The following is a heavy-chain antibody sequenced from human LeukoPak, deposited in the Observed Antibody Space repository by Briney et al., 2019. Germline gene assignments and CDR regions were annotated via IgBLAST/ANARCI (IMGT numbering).Heavy chain of an antibody. CDR2: ISSNGGST. V-gene: IGHV3-64*02. D-gene: IGHD3/OR15-3a*01. Sequence: GGSLRLSCAASGFTFSSYAMHWARQAPGKGLEYVSAISSNGGSTYYADSVKGRFTISRDNSKNTLYLQMGSLRAEDMAVYYCARGSVDWYGGHYFDYWGQGTLVTVSS. CDR1: GFTFSSYA. CDR3: ARGSVDWYGGHYFDY. J-gene: IGHJ4*02.